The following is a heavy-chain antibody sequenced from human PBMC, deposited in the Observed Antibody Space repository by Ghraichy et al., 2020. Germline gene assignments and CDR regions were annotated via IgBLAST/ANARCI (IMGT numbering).Heavy chain of an antibody. Sequence: GGSLRLSCAASGFTVSSTNMSWVRQAPGKGLEWVSVIYGGGNTYYADSVKGRFTISRDNHKNTLYLQMDSLGAEDTAVYYCARAGSAGYAFDIWGQGTMVTVSS. D-gene: IGHD2-8*02. CDR2: IYGGGNT. CDR3: ARAGSAGYAFDI. CDR1: GFTVSSTN. V-gene: IGHV3-53*01. J-gene: IGHJ3*02.